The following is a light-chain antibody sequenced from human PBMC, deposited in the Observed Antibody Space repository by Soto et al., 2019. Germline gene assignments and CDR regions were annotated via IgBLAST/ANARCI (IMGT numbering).Light chain of an antibody. CDR2: GAS. CDR1: ENVRTF. Sequence: EVVLTQSPATLSLSTGERATLSCRASENVRTFVDWYQQKPGQAPRLLIYGASNRATGIPARFSGSGSGTDFTLTTSNLEPEDFAVYYCQQHSHWPPWTFGQGTKVDI. J-gene: IGKJ1*01. V-gene: IGKV3-11*01. CDR3: QQHSHWPPWT.